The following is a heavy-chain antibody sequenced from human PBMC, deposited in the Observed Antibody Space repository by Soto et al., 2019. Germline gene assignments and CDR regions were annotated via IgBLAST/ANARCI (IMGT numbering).Heavy chain of an antibody. Sequence: QVQLVESGGGVVQPGGSLRLSCAASGFTFSNYGMHWVRQAPGKGLEWVTVIAHNGKVQHYIDSVKGRFTISRDNSKNTLDLQMNSLRVEDTAVYYCAKEATVRVSWVLESWGQGTLVTVSS. D-gene: IGHD4-4*01. J-gene: IGHJ4*02. V-gene: IGHV3-30*18. CDR2: IAHNGKVQ. CDR1: GFTFSNYG. CDR3: AKEATVRVSWVLES.